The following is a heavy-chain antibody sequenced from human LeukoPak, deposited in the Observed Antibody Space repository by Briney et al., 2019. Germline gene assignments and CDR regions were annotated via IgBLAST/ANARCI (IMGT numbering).Heavy chain of an antibody. Sequence: ASVKVSCKASGYTFTSYGISWVRQAPGQGLEWMGWISAYNGNTNYAQKLQGRVTMTTDTSTSTAYMELRSLRSDDTAVYYGARNLAGGGIVGYWGQGTLVTVSS. J-gene: IGHJ4*02. V-gene: IGHV1-18*01. D-gene: IGHD6-19*01. CDR3: ARNLAGGGIVGY. CDR2: ISAYNGNT. CDR1: GYTFTSYG.